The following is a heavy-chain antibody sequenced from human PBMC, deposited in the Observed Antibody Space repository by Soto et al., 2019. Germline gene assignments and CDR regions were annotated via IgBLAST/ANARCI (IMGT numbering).Heavy chain of an antibody. CDR2: MYHSGNT. J-gene: IGHJ4*02. V-gene: IGHV4-4*02. CDR1: GGSISSDNW. CDR3: ARASASSMLRGVIIN. Sequence: NPSETLSLTCAVSGGSISSDNWWSWVRQPPGKGLEWIGEMYHSGNTNYNPSLKSRVTISVDKSKNQFSMKMTSVTAADTALYYCARASASSMLRGVIINWGQGTQVTVSS. D-gene: IGHD3-10*01.